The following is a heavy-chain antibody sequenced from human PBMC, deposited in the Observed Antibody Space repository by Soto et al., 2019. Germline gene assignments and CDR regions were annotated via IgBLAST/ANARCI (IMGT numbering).Heavy chain of an antibody. CDR3: ARDRPPYYYDSSGPPDYYGMDV. Sequence: PSATLSLTCTFSGGSISSGGYYGSWIRQHPGKGLEWIGYIYYSGSTYYNPSLKSRVTISVDTSKTQFSLKLSSVTAADTAVYYCARDRPPYYYDSSGPPDYYGMDVWGHGTTVTVSS. CDR1: GGSISSGGYY. D-gene: IGHD3-22*01. CDR2: IYYSGST. V-gene: IGHV4-31*03. J-gene: IGHJ6*02.